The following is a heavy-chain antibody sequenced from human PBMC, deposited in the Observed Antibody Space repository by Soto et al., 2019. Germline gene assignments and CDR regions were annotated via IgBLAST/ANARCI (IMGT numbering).Heavy chain of an antibody. V-gene: IGHV1-18*01. Sequence: QVQLVQSGAEVKKPGASVKVSCKASGYTFSSYGISWVRQAPGQGLEWMGWISAYNGNTNYAQKLQGRVTMTTDTSTSTAYMELRSLRSDDTAVYYCERVTNVDTAMVVFDYWGQGTLVTVSS. D-gene: IGHD5-18*01. J-gene: IGHJ4*02. CDR1: GYTFSSYG. CDR2: ISAYNGNT. CDR3: ERVTNVDTAMVVFDY.